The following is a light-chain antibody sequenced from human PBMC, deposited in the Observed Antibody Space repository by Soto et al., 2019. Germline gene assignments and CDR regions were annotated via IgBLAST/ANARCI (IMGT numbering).Light chain of an antibody. Sequence: QAVVTQPPSVSGAPGQRVTISCTGSSSNIGAGYDVHWYLQLPGTAPKLLIYGNTNRPSGVPDRFSGSKSGSSASLAITELQAEDEADYYCQSHDSSLHASVFGTGTKVTVL. CDR3: QSHDSSLHASV. V-gene: IGLV1-40*01. J-gene: IGLJ1*01. CDR2: GNT. CDR1: SSNIGAGYD.